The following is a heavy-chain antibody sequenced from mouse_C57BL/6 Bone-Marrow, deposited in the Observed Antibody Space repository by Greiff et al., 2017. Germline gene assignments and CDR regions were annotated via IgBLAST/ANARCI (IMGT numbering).Heavy chain of an antibody. CDR1: GFTFTDYY. D-gene: IGHD2-4*01. V-gene: IGHV7-3*01. CDR3: ARYDYDAWFAY. CDR2: IRNKANGYTT. J-gene: IGHJ3*01. Sequence: EVMLVESGGGLVQPGGSLSLSCAASGFTFTDYYMSWVRQPPGKALEWLGFIRNKANGYTTEYSASVKGRFTISRDNSPSILYLQMNALRAEDSATYYWARYDYDAWFAYWGQGTLVTVSA.